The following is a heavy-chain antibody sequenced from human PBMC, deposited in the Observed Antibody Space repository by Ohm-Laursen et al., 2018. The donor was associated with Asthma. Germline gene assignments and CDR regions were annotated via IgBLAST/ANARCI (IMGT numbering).Heavy chain of an antibody. D-gene: IGHD6-19*01. J-gene: IGHJ3*02. Sequence: ASVKVSCKASGYTFTGYYMHWVRQAPGKGLEWMGRINPNSGGTNYAQKFQGRVTMTRDTSISTAYMELSRLRSDDTAVYYCARLWGETIAVAGTRAFDIWGQGTMVTVSS. CDR1: GYTFTGYY. CDR3: ARLWGETIAVAGTRAFDI. V-gene: IGHV1-2*06. CDR2: INPNSGGT.